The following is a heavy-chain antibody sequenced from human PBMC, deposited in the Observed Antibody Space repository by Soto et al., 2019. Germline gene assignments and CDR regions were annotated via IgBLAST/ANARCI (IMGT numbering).Heavy chain of an antibody. V-gene: IGHV3-23*01. CDR3: AKDAKILDWLPTSYYYDF. J-gene: IGHJ4*02. Sequence: EVQVLESGGDLAQPGGSLRLSCAASGFSFSSYAMSWVRQSPGKGLERVSSISRSGNSTYSADSVRGRFTISRDNSKNTLYLQMYSLRAEDTAVYYCAKDAKILDWLPTSYYYDFWGRGALVTVSS. CDR2: ISRSGNST. D-gene: IGHD3-9*01. CDR1: GFSFSSYA.